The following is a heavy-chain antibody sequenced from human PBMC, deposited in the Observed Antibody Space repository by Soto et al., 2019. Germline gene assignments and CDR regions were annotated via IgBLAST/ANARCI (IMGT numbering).Heavy chain of an antibody. J-gene: IGHJ5*02. CDR3: ARGATP. Sequence: VQVQESGPGLVKPSQTLSLTCTVSGASFNDGLYYWSWIRQPPGKGLEWVGFTSYTGSTTYNPSLKNRVIISKDTSKNLFSLTLSAVTAADTAVYYCARGATPWGQGTLVTVSS. CDR1: GASFNDGLYY. V-gene: IGHV4-30-4*08. CDR2: TSYTGST.